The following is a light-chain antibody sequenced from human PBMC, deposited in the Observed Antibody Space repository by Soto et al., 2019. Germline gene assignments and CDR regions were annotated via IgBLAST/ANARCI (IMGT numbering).Light chain of an antibody. CDR1: QSVSTS. Sequence: EIVLTQSPATLSLSPGERATLPCRASQSVSTSLAWYQQRPGQAPRLLIYDVSNRAAGVPARFSGSGSGTDFTLTISNLEPEDFAIYYCQERSNWPRLTFGGGTTVENK. CDR3: QERSNWPRLT. CDR2: DVS. J-gene: IGKJ4*01. V-gene: IGKV3-11*01.